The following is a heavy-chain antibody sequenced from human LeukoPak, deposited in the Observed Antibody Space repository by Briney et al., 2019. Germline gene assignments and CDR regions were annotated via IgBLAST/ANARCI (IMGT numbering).Heavy chain of an antibody. D-gene: IGHD3-3*01. CDR1: GYTFNNYG. V-gene: IGHV1-18*01. CDR3: ARDRSVNDY. Sequence: ASVKVSCKASGYTFNNYGMSWGRQAPGQGLEWMGWISAYNGNTDYAQKFKGRLTMTTDTSTSTAYMELRGLGSDDTAMYYCARDRSVNDYWGQGTLVTVTS. CDR2: ISAYNGNT. J-gene: IGHJ4*02.